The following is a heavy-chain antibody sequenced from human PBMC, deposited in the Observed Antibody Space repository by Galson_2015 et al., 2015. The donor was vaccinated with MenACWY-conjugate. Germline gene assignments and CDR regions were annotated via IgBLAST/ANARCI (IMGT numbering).Heavy chain of an antibody. CDR1: GITFSSHD. J-gene: IGHJ6*02. CDR3: ARDGWVVVGATYYYYGMDV. V-gene: IGHV3-13*01. Sequence: SLRLSCAASGITFSSHDMHWVRQATGKGLEWVSCIRIGGDSNHSGSVKGRFTISRENAKRSLCLQLTSLRAGASAVYYCARDGWVVVGATYYYYGMDVWGQGTTVSVSS. D-gene: IGHD2-15*01. CDR2: IRIGGDS.